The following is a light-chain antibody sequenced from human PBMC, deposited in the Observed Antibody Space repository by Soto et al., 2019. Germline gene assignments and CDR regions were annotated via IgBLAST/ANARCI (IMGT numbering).Light chain of an antibody. Sequence: QSALTQPPSPSGSLEQSVTSACPGPSSDRGGYNSVPWHQQHPGNAPKFKIYEVRGRPSGVPDSFSGSKSSNTASLTLSGIQAEDEDDYYCSSYTDSNNLGVFGGVTKLNVL. CDR1: SSDRGGYNS. V-gene: IGLV2-8*01. CDR2: EVR. CDR3: SSYTDSNNLGV. J-gene: IGLJ3*02.